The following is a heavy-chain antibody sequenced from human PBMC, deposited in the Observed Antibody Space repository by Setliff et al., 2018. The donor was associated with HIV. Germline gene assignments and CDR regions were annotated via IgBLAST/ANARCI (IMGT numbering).Heavy chain of an antibody. Sequence: SVKVSCKASGDTFSNYVLSWVRQAPGQGLEWMGQIITVLHTTDYAQKFQGRVTITADESTNTVYMELSSLRSDDTAVYYCATADFPPPSYIWESYRSGAFDIWGQGTMVTVSS. V-gene: IGHV1-69*11. CDR1: GDTFSNYV. J-gene: IGHJ3*02. CDR3: ATADFPPPSYIWESYRSGAFDI. CDR2: IITVLHTT. D-gene: IGHD3-16*02.